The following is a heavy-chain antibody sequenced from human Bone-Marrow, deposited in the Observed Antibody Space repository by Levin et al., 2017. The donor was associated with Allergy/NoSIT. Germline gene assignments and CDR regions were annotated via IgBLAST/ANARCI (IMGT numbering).Heavy chain of an antibody. CDR1: GGSVSSGSYY. D-gene: IGHD5-12*01. V-gene: IGHV4-61*01. Sequence: SETLSLTCTVSGGSVSSGSYYWSWIRQPPGKGLEWIGYIYYSGSTSYNPSLKSRVTISVDTSKNQFSLKLSSVTAADTAVYYCARDQGVYSGYDSLRYYYYGMDVWGQGTTVTVSS. CDR2: IYYSGST. J-gene: IGHJ6*02. CDR3: ARDQGVYSGYDSLRYYYYGMDV.